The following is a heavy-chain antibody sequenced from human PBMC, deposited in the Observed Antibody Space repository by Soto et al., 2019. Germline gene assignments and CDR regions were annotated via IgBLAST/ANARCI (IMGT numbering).Heavy chain of an antibody. J-gene: IGHJ5*02. CDR2: ISSSGSTI. CDR3: ARNLYYVFWRGFWFDP. Sequence: GGSLRLSCAASGFTFSDYYMSWIRQAPGKGLEWVSYISSSGSTIYYADSVKGRFTISRDNAKNTLYLQMNSLRAEDTAVYYRARNLYYVFWRGFWFDPWGQGTLVTVSS. CDR1: GFTFSDYY. D-gene: IGHD3-3*01. V-gene: IGHV3-11*04.